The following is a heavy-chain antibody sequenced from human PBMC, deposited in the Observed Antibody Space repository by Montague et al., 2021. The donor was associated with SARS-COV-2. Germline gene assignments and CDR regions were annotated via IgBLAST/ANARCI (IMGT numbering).Heavy chain of an antibody. CDR2: IYYDGYT. J-gene: IGHJ6*02. Sequence: TLSLTCTVSGGSISSGGYYWSWIRQHPGKGLEWISYIYYDGYTYYNPSLKSRVTISVDTSKNHFSLNLSFVTAADTAVYYCARDAIGAAGGYGMEVWGQGTTVTVSS. CDR3: ARDAIGAAGGYGMEV. V-gene: IGHV4-31*03. CDR1: GGSISSGGYY. D-gene: IGHD2-2*01.